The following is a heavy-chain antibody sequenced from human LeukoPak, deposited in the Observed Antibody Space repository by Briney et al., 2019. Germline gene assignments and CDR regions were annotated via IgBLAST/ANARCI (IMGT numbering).Heavy chain of an antibody. D-gene: IGHD2-2*03. Sequence: GGSLRLSCAASGFTFSRYSMHWVRQARGKGLVWLSYISSSSRYIYYGDSVKGRFTIYRDNAKNSLYLQMQSLRAEDTAVYYCARDVARQLGIVVVPEAHHYYDGMDVWGKGTTVAVSS. CDR1: GFTFSRYS. CDR3: ARDVARQLGIVVVPEAHHYYDGMDV. J-gene: IGHJ6*01. CDR2: ISSSSRYI. V-gene: IGHV3-21*01.